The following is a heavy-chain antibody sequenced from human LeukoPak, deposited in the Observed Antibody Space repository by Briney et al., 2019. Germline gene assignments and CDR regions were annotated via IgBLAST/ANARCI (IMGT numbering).Heavy chain of an antibody. J-gene: IGHJ3*02. CDR2: IYDSGST. Sequence: SETLSLTCTVSGGSIRSSYYYWGWIRQPPGKGLEWIGSIYDSGSTYYNPSLKSRVTISVDTSKNQFSLKLSSVTAADTAVYYCATVIDEVTDDAFDIWGQGTMVTVSS. V-gene: IGHV4-39*07. D-gene: IGHD4-11*01. CDR3: ATVIDEVTDDAFDI. CDR1: GGSIRSSYYY.